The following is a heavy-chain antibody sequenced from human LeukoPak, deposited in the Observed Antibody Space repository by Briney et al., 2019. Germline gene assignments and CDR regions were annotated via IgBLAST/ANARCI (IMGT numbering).Heavy chain of an antibody. CDR2: ISGSGGST. CDR1: GFTFSSYA. CDR3: ARDSGYCSGGSCPYYYYGMDV. D-gene: IGHD2-15*01. Sequence: PGGSLRLSCAASGFTFSSYAMSWVRQAPGKGLEWVSAISGSGGSTYYADSVKGRFTISRDNSKNTLYLQMDSLRAEDTAVYYCARDSGYCSGGSCPYYYYGMDVWGQGTTVTVSS. V-gene: IGHV3-23*01. J-gene: IGHJ6*02.